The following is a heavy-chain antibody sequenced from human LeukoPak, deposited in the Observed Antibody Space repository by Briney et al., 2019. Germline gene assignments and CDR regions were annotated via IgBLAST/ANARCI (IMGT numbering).Heavy chain of an antibody. CDR3: ARAYYDLWSGNYYYYYMDV. Sequence: ASETLSLTCTVSGGSISSYYWSWIRQPPGKGLEWIGYIYTSGSTNYNPSLKSRVTISVDTSKNQFSLKLSSVTAADTAVYYCARAYYDLWSGNYYYYYMDVWGKGTTVTVSS. J-gene: IGHJ6*03. CDR2: IYTSGST. D-gene: IGHD3-3*01. V-gene: IGHV4-4*09. CDR1: GGSISSYY.